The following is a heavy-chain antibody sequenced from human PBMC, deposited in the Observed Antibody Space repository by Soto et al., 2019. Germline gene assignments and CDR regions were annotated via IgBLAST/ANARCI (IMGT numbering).Heavy chain of an antibody. CDR3: AREVYRGTYPLPYYFDS. Sequence: QVQLEQSGVEVRKPGASVKVSCKTSGYTCSKYGISWVRQAPGQGLEWMAWIRGQNGDTNFAEKFRGRVTLTKDSSTSTVYMELRCLRSDDMAVYYCAREVYRGTYPLPYYFDSWGQGTQVSVSS. CDR2: IRGQNGDT. V-gene: IGHV1-18*03. CDR1: GYTCSKYG. D-gene: IGHD3-16*02. J-gene: IGHJ4*02.